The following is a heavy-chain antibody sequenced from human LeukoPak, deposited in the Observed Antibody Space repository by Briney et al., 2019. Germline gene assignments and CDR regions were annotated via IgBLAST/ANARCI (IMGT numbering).Heavy chain of an antibody. J-gene: IGHJ4*02. Sequence: ASVKVSCKASAYTFSGYYMHWVRQAPGQGLEWMGWINPNSGGTKYAQKFQGRVTMTRDTSISTAYMELSRLRSDDTAVNYCARVLDSGYPVWDCWGQGTLVTVSS. CDR3: ARVLDSGYPVWDC. V-gene: IGHV1-2*02. D-gene: IGHD5-12*01. CDR1: AYTFSGYY. CDR2: INPNSGGT.